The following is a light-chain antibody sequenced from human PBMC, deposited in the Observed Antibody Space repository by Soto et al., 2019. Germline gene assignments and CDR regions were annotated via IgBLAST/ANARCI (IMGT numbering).Light chain of an antibody. J-gene: IGKJ3*01. CDR1: QSVFYSPNNKNY. Sequence: DIVMTQSPDSLAVSLGERATINCKSSQSVFYSPNNKNYLAWYQQKPGQPPKLLLSWASTRESGVPDRFSGSGSVTDFALTISSLQAEDVAVYYCQQYYSNPPLFTFGPGTKVEIK. CDR2: WAS. CDR3: QQYYSNPPLFT. V-gene: IGKV4-1*01.